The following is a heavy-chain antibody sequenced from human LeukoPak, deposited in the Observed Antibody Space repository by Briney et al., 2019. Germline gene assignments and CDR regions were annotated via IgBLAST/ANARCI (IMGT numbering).Heavy chain of an antibody. CDR1: GYTFTIYG. Sequence: ASVTVSFTGSGYTFTIYGISWVRQARGQGGEGVGWISAYNGNTNYAQHLQRRVTMTTHTSTSTAYMELRSLRSDDTPVYYCETQARYCSAGSCYGYWGQGILVTVSS. V-gene: IGHV1-18*01. J-gene: IGHJ4*02. CDR3: ETQARYCSAGSCYGY. CDR2: ISAYNGNT. D-gene: IGHD2-15*01.